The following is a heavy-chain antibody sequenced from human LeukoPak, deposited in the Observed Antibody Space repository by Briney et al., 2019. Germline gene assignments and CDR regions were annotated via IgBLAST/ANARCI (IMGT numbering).Heavy chain of an antibody. CDR1: GFTFSSYA. CDR3: AKLGGQELHNYYVAV. CDR2: IIDSGEST. J-gene: IGHJ6*03. D-gene: IGHD3-16*01. V-gene: IGHV3-23*01. Sequence: VQPGGSLRLSCAASGFTFSSYAMSWVRQAPGKGLEWVSGIIDSGESTYYANFAKGRFTISRDNSNNTLYLRMNSLRAEDTAVYYCAKLGGQELHNYYVAVCGKGTTVAVSS.